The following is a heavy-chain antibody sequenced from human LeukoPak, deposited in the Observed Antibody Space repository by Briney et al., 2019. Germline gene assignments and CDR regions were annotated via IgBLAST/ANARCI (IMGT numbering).Heavy chain of an antibody. CDR2: IIPILGIA. D-gene: IGHD1-26*01. CDR3: AREGGSYFFDY. J-gene: IGHJ4*02. V-gene: IGHV1-69*04. Sequence: GSSVKVSCKASGGTFSSYTISWVRQAPGQGLEWMGRIIPILGIANYAQKFQGRVTITADKSTSTAYMELSSLRPEDTAVYYCAREGGSYFFDYWGQGTLVTVSS. CDR1: GGTFSSYT.